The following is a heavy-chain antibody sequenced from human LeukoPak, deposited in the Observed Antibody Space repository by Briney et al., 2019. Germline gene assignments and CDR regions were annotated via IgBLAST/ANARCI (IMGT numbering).Heavy chain of an antibody. D-gene: IGHD6-19*01. Sequence: QPGGSLRLSCVASGFTFSSSWMSWVRQAPGKGLEWVAYIKQDGSEQHYVDSVKGRFTIPRDNAKNSLYLQMNSLRVEDTAVFYCAKGGWYPDYWGLGTLVTVSS. V-gene: IGHV3-7*01. CDR2: IKQDGSEQ. CDR1: GFTFSSSW. J-gene: IGHJ4*02. CDR3: AKGGWYPDY.